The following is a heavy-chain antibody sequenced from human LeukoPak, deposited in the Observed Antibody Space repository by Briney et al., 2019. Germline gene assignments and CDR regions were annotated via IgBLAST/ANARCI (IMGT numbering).Heavy chain of an antibody. V-gene: IGHV4-59*01. D-gene: IGHD6-13*01. Sequence: SETLSLTCSFAIVSIKNYYWNWIRQSPGQGLQWIGYIYYTGSADYNLSLKSRVTISLDKSENQFSLRLNSVTAADSAVYFCASSRGPSSSWSFDSWGQGILVTVSS. CDR1: IVSIKNYY. J-gene: IGHJ4*02. CDR3: ASSRGPSSSWSFDS. CDR2: IYYTGSA.